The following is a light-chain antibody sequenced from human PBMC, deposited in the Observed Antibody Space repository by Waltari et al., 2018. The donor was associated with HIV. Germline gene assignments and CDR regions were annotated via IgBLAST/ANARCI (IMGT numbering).Light chain of an antibody. CDR1: RSNIGAGYD. V-gene: IGLV1-40*01. J-gene: IGLJ2*01. CDR2: GNT. CDR3: QSYDSSLSASV. Sequence: QSVLTQPPSVSGDPGQRVTISCTGSRSNIGAGYDVHWYQQLPGTAPKLLIYGNTNRPSGVPDRFSGSKSGTSASLAITGLQAEDEADYYCQSYDSSLSASVFGEGTKLTVL.